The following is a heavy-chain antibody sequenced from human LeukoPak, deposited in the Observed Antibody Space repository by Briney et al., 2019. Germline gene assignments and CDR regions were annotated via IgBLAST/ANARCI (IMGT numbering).Heavy chain of an antibody. V-gene: IGHV3-21*04. Sequence: PGGSLRLSCAASAFTFSSYSMNWVRQAPGKGLEWVSSISSSGSYIYYADSVKGRFTISRDNSKNTLYLQMNSLRADDTAAYYCAKGHRLCSSGNCNSQVDSWGHGTLVIVPS. J-gene: IGHJ5*01. CDR1: AFTFSSYS. CDR2: ISSSGSYI. CDR3: AKGHRLCSSGNCNSQVDS. D-gene: IGHD2-15*01.